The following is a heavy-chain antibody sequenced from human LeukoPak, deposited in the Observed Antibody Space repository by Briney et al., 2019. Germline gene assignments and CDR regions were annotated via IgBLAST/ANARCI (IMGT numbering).Heavy chain of an antibody. CDR1: GFTFSSYS. CDR3: AREGGRYGSGFNWFDP. CDR2: IWYDGSNK. D-gene: IGHD3-10*01. V-gene: IGHV3-33*08. Sequence: GGSLRLSCAASGFTFSSYSMNWVRQAPGKGLEWVAVIWYDGSNKYYADSVKGRFTISRDNSKNTLYLQMNSLRAEDTAVYYCAREGGRYGSGFNWFDPWGQGTLVTVSS. J-gene: IGHJ5*02.